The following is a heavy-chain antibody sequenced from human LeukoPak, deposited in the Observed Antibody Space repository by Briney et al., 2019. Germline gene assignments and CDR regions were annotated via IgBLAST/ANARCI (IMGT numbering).Heavy chain of an antibody. J-gene: IGHJ3*02. CDR1: TFIFSDYA. D-gene: IGHD2-2*01. Sequence: PGGSLRLPCAASTFIFSDYAMTWVRQAPGKGLEWVSTISGGGDATYYAHSVKGRFAVSRDNSKKTLYLQLNSLRAEDTAVYYCTRDQRKYCSRTTCFVFDIWGQGTVVSVSS. CDR3: TRDQRKYCSRTTCFVFDI. CDR2: ISGGGDAT. V-gene: IGHV3-23*01.